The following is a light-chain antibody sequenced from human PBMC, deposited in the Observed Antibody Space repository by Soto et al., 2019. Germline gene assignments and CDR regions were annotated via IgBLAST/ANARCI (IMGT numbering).Light chain of an antibody. J-gene: IGLJ1*01. V-gene: IGLV2-14*03. CDR3: CAYSTSGTHV. CDR1: SSDVGSYDY. Sequence: QSVLTQPASVSGSPGQSITFSCTGTSSDVGSYDYVSWHRQHPGKAPKLIIYDVNNRPSGVPSRFSGSKSGNTASLIISGLQTEDEADYYCCAYSTSGTHVFGTG. CDR2: DVN.